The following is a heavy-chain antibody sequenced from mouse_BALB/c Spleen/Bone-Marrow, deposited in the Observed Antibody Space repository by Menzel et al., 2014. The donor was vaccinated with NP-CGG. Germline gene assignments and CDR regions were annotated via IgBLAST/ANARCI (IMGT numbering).Heavy chain of an antibody. CDR1: GFNIKDTY. Sequence: EVQLQESEAELVKPGASVKLSCTASGFNIKDTYMHWVKQRPEQGLEWIGRIDPANGNTKYDPKFQGKATITADTSSNTAYLRLSSLTSEDTAVYYCARVYPNAMDYWGQGTSVTVSS. J-gene: IGHJ4*01. V-gene: IGHV14-3*02. D-gene: IGHD2-1*01. CDR2: IDPANGNT. CDR3: ARVYPNAMDY.